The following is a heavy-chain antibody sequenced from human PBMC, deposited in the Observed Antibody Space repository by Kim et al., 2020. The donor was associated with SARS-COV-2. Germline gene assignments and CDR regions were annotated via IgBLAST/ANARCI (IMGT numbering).Heavy chain of an antibody. V-gene: IGHV4-34*01. CDR3: ARDDSSGYYAY. J-gene: IGHJ4*02. D-gene: IGHD3-22*01. Sequence: NYNPSLKSRVTISVDTSKNQFSLKLSSVTAADTAVYYCARDDSSGYYAYWGQGTLVTVSS.